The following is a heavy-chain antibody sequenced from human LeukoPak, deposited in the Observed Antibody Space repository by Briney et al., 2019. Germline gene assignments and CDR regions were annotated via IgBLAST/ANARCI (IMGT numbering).Heavy chain of an antibody. D-gene: IGHD6-13*01. CDR2: IYHSGST. Sequence: SGTLSLTCAVSGGSISSSNWWSWVRQPPGKGLEWIGEIYHSGSTNYNPSLKSRVTISVDKSKNQFSLKLSSVTAADTAVYYCARDRLQAAADTTYAFDIWGQGTMVTVSS. J-gene: IGHJ3*02. CDR1: GGSISSSNW. CDR3: ARDRLQAAADTTYAFDI. V-gene: IGHV4-4*02.